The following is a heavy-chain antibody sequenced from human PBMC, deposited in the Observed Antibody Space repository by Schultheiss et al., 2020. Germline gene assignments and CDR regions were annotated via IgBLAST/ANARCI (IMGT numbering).Heavy chain of an antibody. CDR3: ARHLNWFDP. Sequence: SETLSLTCTVSGGSISSGSYYWSWIRQPAGKGLEWIGSIYYSGSTNYNPSLKSRVTISVDTSKNQFSLKLSSVTAADTAVYYCARHLNWFDPWGQGTLVTVSS. CDR1: GGSISSGSYY. V-gene: IGHV4-39*01. J-gene: IGHJ5*02. CDR2: IYYSGST.